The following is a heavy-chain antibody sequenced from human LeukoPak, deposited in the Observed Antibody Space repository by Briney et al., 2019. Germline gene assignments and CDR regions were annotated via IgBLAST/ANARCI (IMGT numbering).Heavy chain of an antibody. CDR3: ARDGVLSVARYYYYYGMDV. V-gene: IGHV3-7*03. CDR1: GFTFSSYW. J-gene: IGHJ6*04. CDR2: IKQDGSEK. D-gene: IGHD5-12*01. Sequence: GGSLRLSCAASGFTFSSYWMSWVRQAPGKGLEWVANIKQDGSEKYYVDSVKGRFTISRDNAKNSLYLQMNSLRAEDTAVYYCARDGVLSVARYYYYYGMDVWRKGPTVTVSS.